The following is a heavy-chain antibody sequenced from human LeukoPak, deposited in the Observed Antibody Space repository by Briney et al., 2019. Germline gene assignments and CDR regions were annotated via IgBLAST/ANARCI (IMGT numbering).Heavy chain of an antibody. D-gene: IGHD5/OR15-5a*01. Sequence: SQTLSLTCTVSGGSISGGSYYWSWIRQPAGKGLEWIGRIYTSGSTNYNPSLKSRVTISVDRSKNQFSLRLSSVTAADTAVYYCARDSRVSDAFDIWGQGTMATVSS. V-gene: IGHV4-61*02. CDR3: ARDSRVSDAFDI. J-gene: IGHJ3*02. CDR1: GGSISGGSYY. CDR2: IYTSGST.